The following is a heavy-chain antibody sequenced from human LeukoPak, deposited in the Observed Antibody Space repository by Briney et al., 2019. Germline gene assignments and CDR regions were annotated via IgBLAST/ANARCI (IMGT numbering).Heavy chain of an antibody. V-gene: IGHV1-46*01. D-gene: IGHD3-16*01. CDR3: ATLPFGGRGTFDI. CDR1: GYTFTSYY. Sequence: ASVKVSCKASGYTFTSYYMHWVRQAPGQGLEWMGIINPSGGSTSYAQKFQGRVTMTRDMSTSTVYMELSSLRSEDTAVYYCATLPFGGRGTFDIWGQGTMVTVSS. J-gene: IGHJ3*02. CDR2: INPSGGST.